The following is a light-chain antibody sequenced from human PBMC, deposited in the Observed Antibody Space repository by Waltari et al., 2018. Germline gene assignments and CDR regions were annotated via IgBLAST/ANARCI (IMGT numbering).Light chain of an antibody. Sequence: QSALTQPASVSGSPGQSITIPCTGTISDIWISNFFSWYQHHPGKAPKLLLYEVTKRPSGVSDRFSGSKSGNTASLTISGLQAEDDADYYCYSSAMSAFVVFGGGTKLTVL. CDR2: EVT. CDR3: YSSAMSAFVV. J-gene: IGLJ3*02. CDR1: ISDIWISNF. V-gene: IGLV2-23*02.